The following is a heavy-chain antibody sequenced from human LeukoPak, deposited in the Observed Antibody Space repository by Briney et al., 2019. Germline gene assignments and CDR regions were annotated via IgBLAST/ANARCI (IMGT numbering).Heavy chain of an antibody. Sequence: GSLRLSCTASGFTFSAHAMMWVRQAPGKGPEWVSAIRGGGGSAFYADSVKGRFTISRDNSKYTLFLQMNSLRAEDTAVYYCARDPNGDYIGAFDMWGPGTMVTVSS. V-gene: IGHV3-23*01. CDR2: IRGGGGSA. D-gene: IGHD4-17*01. J-gene: IGHJ3*02. CDR1: GFTFSAHA. CDR3: ARDPNGDYIGAFDM.